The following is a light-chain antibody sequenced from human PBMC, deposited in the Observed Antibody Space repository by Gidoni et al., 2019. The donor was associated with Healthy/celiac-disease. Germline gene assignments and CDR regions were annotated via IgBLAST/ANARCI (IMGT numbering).Light chain of an antibody. Sequence: EIVLTQSPATLSLSPGDRATLSCRASQSVSSYLAWYQQKPGQAPRLLISDASNRATGIPARFSGSGSGTDFTLTISSLEPEDFAVYYCQQRSNWPPFTFGPGTKVDIK. V-gene: IGKV3-11*01. CDR3: QQRSNWPPFT. J-gene: IGKJ3*01. CDR2: DAS. CDR1: QSVSSY.